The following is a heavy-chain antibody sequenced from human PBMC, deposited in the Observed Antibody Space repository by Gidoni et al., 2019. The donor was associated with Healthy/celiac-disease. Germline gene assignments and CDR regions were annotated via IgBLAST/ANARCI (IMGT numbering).Heavy chain of an antibody. Sequence: QVQLVASGGGVVQPGRSLRFSCAASGLTFSSYGMHWVRQAPGKGLEWVAVKWYDGSNKYYADSVKGRFTISRDNSKNTLYLQMNSLRAEDTAVYYCAREEAIAARPLDYWGQGTLVTVSS. CDR3: AREEAIAARPLDY. CDR1: GLTFSSYG. D-gene: IGHD6-6*01. CDR2: KWYDGSNK. V-gene: IGHV3-33*01. J-gene: IGHJ4*02.